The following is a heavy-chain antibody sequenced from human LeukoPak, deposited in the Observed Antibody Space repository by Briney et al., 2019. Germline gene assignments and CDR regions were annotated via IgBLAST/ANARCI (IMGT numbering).Heavy chain of an antibody. CDR3: ARYFKWLPDY. J-gene: IGHJ4*02. V-gene: IGHV3-74*01. D-gene: IGHD3-9*01. CDR2: VNSDGSST. CDR1: GFTFSSYW. Sequence: GGSLRLSCAASGFTFSSYWMHWVRQAPGKGLVWVSRVNSDGSSTTYAESVKGRFAISRDNAKNTLYLQMNSLRAEDTAVYYCARYFKWLPDYWGQGTLVTVSS.